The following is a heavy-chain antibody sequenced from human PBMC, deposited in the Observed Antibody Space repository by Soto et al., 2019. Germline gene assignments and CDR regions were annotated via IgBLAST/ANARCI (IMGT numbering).Heavy chain of an antibody. V-gene: IGHV3-23*01. CDR1: GFTFSSYT. J-gene: IGHJ4*02. Sequence: EVPLLESGGGLVQPGGSLRLSCAASGFTFSSYTMSWVRQGPGKGLEWVSGISSSGGSTVYADSVKGRFTIARDNCQNTLYLQMSGLRAEDTVVYYCAQGWGDYWGQGAPVTVSS. CDR3: AQGWGDY. CDR2: ISSSGGST. D-gene: IGHD7-27*01.